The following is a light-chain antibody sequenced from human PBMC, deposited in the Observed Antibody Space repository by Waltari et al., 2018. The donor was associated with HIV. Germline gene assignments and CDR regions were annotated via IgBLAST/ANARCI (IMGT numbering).Light chain of an antibody. J-gene: IGKJ4*01. CDR1: QSLLYSSNNKNY. V-gene: IGKV4-1*01. CDR3: QQYYSTPLT. Sequence: DIVMTQSPDSLAVSLGERATINCKSSQSLLYSSNNKNYLTWYQQKPGQPPKLLIYWASTRESGVPDRCSGSGSGTDFTLTISSLQAEDVAVYYCQQYYSTPLTFGGGTKVEIK. CDR2: WAS.